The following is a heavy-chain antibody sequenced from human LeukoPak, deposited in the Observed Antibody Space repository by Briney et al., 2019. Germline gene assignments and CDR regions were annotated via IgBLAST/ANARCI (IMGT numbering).Heavy chain of an antibody. V-gene: IGHV4-39*07. CDR1: GGSISSSSYY. CDR2: IYYSGST. D-gene: IGHD6-19*01. Sequence: PSETLSLTCTVSGGSISSSSYYWGWIRQPPGKGLEWIGSIYYSGSTYYNPSLKSRVTISVDTSKNQFSLKLSSVTAADTAVYYCARVLGSGWTTLNWFDPWGQGTLVTVSS. CDR3: ARVLGSGWTTLNWFDP. J-gene: IGHJ5*02.